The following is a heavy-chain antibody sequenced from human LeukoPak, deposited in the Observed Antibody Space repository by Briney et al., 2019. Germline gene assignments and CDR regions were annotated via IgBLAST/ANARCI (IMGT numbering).Heavy chain of an antibody. V-gene: IGHV4-31*03. J-gene: IGHJ3*02. D-gene: IGHD2-2*01. CDR1: GGSISSGGYY. CDR3: ARESICSSTSCYVVGVDI. Sequence: SETLSLTCTVSGGSISSGGYYWSWIRQHPGKGLEWIGYIYYSGSTYYNPSLKSRVTMSVDTSKNQFSPKLSSVTAADTAVYYCARESICSSTSCYVVGVDIWGQGTMVTVSS. CDR2: IYYSGST.